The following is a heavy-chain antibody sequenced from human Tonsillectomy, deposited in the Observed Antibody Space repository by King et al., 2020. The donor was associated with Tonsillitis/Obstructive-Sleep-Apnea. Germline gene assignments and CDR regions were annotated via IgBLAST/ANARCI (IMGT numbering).Heavy chain of an antibody. D-gene: IGHD3-16*01. CDR1: GYSFTSYW. CDR3: ARHDLHAYCFDY. J-gene: IGHJ4*02. V-gene: IGHV5-10-1*01. Sequence: EVQLVESGAEVKKPGESLSISCKGSGYSFTSYWISWVRQMPGKGLEWMGRIDPSDSYTNYSPSFQGHVTISADKSISTAYLQWSSLKASDTAMYYCARHDLHAYCFDYWGQGTLVTVSS. CDR2: IDPSDSYT.